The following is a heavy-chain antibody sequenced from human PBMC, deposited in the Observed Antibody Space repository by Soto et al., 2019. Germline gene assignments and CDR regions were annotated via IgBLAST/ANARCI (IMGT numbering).Heavy chain of an antibody. D-gene: IGHD3-22*01. CDR3: AKGKGYYDSSGYWYFQH. CDR2: ISYDGSNK. CDR1: GFTLSNYG. Sequence: QVQLVESGGGVVQPGWSLRLSCAASGFTLSNYGMQWVRQAPGKGLEWVAAISYDGSNKYYADSVKGRFTISRDNSKNTLYLQMNSLRAEDTAVYYCAKGKGYYDSSGYWYFQHWGQGTLVTVSS. J-gene: IGHJ1*01. V-gene: IGHV3-30*18.